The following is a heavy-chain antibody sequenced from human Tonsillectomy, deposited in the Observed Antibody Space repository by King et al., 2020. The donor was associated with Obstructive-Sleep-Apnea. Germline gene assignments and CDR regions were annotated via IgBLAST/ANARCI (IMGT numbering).Heavy chain of an antibody. J-gene: IGHJ4*02. CDR3: ARAHPWSYFDC. CDR2: IPFDGSNN. Sequence: VQLVESGGGVVQPGRSLRLSCAASGFTFSNYALHWVRQAPGKGLEWVAFIPFDGSNNYYADSGKGRFTISRDNSKNTLYLQMNSLRPDDTAVYYCARAHPWSYFDCWGQGTLVTVSS. V-gene: IGHV3-30*04. CDR1: GFTFSNYA.